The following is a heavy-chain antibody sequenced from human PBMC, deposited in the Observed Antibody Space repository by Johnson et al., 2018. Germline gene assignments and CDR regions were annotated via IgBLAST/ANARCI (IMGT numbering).Heavy chain of an antibody. CDR1: GGSISRGFHY. Sequence: QVQLQESGPGLVKPSQTLSLTCTVSGGSISRGFHYWNWIRQPAGKGLEWIGFIYYSVSTNYNPSLKGRVTISVDTSKNQFSLKLSSVTAADTAVYYWARGTYSYSTSHEYFHHWGQGTLVTVSS. D-gene: IGHD6-13*01. J-gene: IGHJ1*01. V-gene: IGHV4-61*10. CDR2: IYYSVST. CDR3: ARGTYSYSTSHEYFHH.